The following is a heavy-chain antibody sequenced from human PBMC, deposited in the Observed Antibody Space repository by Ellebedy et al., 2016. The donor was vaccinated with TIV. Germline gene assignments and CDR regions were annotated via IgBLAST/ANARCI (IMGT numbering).Heavy chain of an antibody. CDR1: GFTFGFSFSRYA. V-gene: IGHV3-23*01. J-gene: IGHJ5*01. CDR2: ISGSGGST. CDR3: GRLGTYVADRGLDS. D-gene: IGHD6-6*01. Sequence: GESLKISCAASGFTFGFSFSRYAMSWVRQAPGKGLEWVSGISGSGGSTYYADSVKGRFTISRDNAKNSLNLQLNSLRVEDGAVYYCGRLGTYVADRGLDSWGQGTLVTVSS.